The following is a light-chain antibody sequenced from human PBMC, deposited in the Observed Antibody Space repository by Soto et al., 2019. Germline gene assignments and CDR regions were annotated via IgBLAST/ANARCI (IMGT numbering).Light chain of an antibody. Sequence: QSALTQPASVSGSPGQSITISCTGTSSDVGGYNYVSWYQQHPGKAPKLMIYDVSNRPSGVFNRFSGSKSGNTASLTISGLQAEDEADYYCSSYTSSSTLEVVFGGGTKLTVL. J-gene: IGLJ2*01. V-gene: IGLV2-14*01. CDR3: SSYTSSSTLEVV. CDR2: DVS. CDR1: SSDVGGYNY.